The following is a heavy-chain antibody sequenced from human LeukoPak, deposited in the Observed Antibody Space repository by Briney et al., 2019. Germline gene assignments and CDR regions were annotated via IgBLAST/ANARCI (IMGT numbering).Heavy chain of an antibody. J-gene: IGHJ3*02. V-gene: IGHV4-31*03. Sequence: PSQTLSLTCTVSGDSITSGSYYWAWIRQHPGTGLEWIGYIYYTGGTHYNPSLKSRLTISVDTSENHFSLKLSSVTAADTAIYFCARAPGAFDIWGQGTMVTVSS. CDR1: GDSITSGSYY. CDR2: IYYTGGT. CDR3: ARAPGAFDI.